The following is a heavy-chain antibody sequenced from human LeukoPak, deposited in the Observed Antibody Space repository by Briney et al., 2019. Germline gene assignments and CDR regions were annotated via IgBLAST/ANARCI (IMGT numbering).Heavy chain of an antibody. CDR3: ASSPSLMYHYYYYMDV. D-gene: IGHD3-16*01. CDR2: IIPIFGTA. V-gene: IGHV1-69*05. J-gene: IGHJ6*03. Sequence: SVKVSCKASGGTFSSYAISWVRQAPGQGLEWIGGIIPIFGTANYAQKFQGRVTITTDESTSTAYMELSSLRSEDTAVYYCASSPSLMYHYYYYMDVWGKGTTVTVSS. CDR1: GGTFSSYA.